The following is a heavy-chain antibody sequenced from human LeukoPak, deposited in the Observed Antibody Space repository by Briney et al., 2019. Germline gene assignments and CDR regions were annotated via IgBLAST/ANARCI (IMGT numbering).Heavy chain of an antibody. D-gene: IGHD3-10*01. J-gene: IGHJ3*02. Sequence: ASVKVSCKASGYTVTSYYMHWVRQAPGQGLEWMGIINPSGGGTSYAQKFQGRISMTRDTPTSTVYMELSSLRSEDTAVYYCARDDDYGSGSLGAFDIWGQGTMVTISS. CDR1: GYTVTSYY. CDR2: INPSGGGT. CDR3: ARDDDYGSGSLGAFDI. V-gene: IGHV1-46*01.